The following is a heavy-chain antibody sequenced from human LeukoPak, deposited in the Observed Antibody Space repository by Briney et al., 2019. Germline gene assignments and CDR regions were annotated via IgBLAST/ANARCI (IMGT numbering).Heavy chain of an antibody. CDR3: ARDLIHSYAHNYFDY. V-gene: IGHV1-18*01. D-gene: IGHD5-18*01. CDR1: GYTFTSYG. Sequence: GASVKVSCKASGYTFTSYGISWVRQAPGQGLEWMGWISAYNGNTNYAQKLQGRVTMTTDTSTSTAYMELRSLRSDDTAVYYCARDLIHSYAHNYFDYWGQGTLVTVSS. J-gene: IGHJ4*02. CDR2: ISAYNGNT.